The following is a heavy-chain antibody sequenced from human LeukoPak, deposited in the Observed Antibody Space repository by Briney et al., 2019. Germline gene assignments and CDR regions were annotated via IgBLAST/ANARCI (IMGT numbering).Heavy chain of an antibody. CDR1: GGSISSYY. D-gene: IGHD3-16*02. J-gene: IGHJ4*02. CDR3: AWGGDHGPFDY. CDR2: IYTSGNT. V-gene: IGHV4-4*07. Sequence: PSETLSLTCTVSGGSISSYYWSWIRQPAGKGLEWIGRIYTSGNTNYNPSLKSRVTMSVDTSKNQFSLKLSSVTAADTAVYYCAWGGDHGPFDYWGQGTLVTVSS.